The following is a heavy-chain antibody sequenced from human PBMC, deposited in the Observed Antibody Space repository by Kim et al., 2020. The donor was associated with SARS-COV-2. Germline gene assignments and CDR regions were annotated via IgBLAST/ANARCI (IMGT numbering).Heavy chain of an antibody. D-gene: IGHD3-16*01. Sequence: ASVKGRFTHSRDNSKNKLYLQMNSLRAEDTAVYYCARGVTFGGVSPYFDYWGQGTLVTVSS. J-gene: IGHJ4*02. V-gene: IGHV3-53*01. CDR3: ARGVTFGGVSPYFDY.